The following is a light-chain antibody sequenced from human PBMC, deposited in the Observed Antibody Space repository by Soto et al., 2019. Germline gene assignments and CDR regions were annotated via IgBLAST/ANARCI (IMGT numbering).Light chain of an antibody. V-gene: IGKV4-1*01. J-gene: IGKJ2*02. CDR1: QNVLSSSNNRNY. CDR3: QQYFTSPCT. Sequence: DIVMAQSPDSLAVSLGERATINCKSSQNVLSSSNNRNYLAWYRQKPGQPPELLIYWASTRESGVPDQFSGGGSGTDFTLTISSLQAEDVAVYYCQQYFTSPCTFGQGTKLEIK. CDR2: WAS.